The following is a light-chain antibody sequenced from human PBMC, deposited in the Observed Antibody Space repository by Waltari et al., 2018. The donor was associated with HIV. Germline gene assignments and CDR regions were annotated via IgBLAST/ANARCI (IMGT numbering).Light chain of an antibody. Sequence: QSVLTQPPSASGTPGQRVTIAWSGSNSNIGSNTVNWYKQVPGTAPKLLIYNNYERPSGVPDRFSGSKSGSSASLAISGLQSEDDGDYYCAAWDGSLLGVLFGGGTKLTVL. CDR3: AAWDGSLLGVL. CDR2: NNY. V-gene: IGLV1-44*01. CDR1: NSNIGSNT. J-gene: IGLJ2*01.